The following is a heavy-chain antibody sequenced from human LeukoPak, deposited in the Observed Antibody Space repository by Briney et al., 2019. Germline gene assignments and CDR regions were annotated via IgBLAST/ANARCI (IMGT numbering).Heavy chain of an antibody. V-gene: IGHV3-23*01. Sequence: GGSLRLSCAASEFTFDSYVMSWVRQAPGKGLEWVSVISASGSTYYSDSVKGRFTISRENSKNTLYLQMNSLRAEDTAVYYCAKDPRFGGSAWGQGTLVTVSS. CDR3: AKDPRFGGSA. J-gene: IGHJ5*02. CDR2: ISASGST. D-gene: IGHD2-15*01. CDR1: EFTFDSYV.